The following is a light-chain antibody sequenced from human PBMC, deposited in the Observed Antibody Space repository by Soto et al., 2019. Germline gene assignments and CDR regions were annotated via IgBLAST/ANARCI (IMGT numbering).Light chain of an antibody. Sequence: DIQMTQSPSSLSASVGDRVSITCRASQTISIYLNWFQQKPGKAPKVLIYDASDLESGVPSRFRGSGSGTDFTFTISRLQPEDIATYYCQQYENLPTFGQGTRLEIK. CDR1: QTISIY. CDR3: QQYENLPT. J-gene: IGKJ5*01. CDR2: DAS. V-gene: IGKV1-33*01.